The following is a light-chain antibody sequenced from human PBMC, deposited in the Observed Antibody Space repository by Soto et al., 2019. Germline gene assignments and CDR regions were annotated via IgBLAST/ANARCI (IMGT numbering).Light chain of an antibody. CDR3: QSWATGIRV. V-gene: IGLV4-69*01. CDR1: SGHSSYA. Sequence: QSVLTQLPSASASLGASVKLTCTLSSGHSSYAIAWHQQQPEKGPRYLMKLNGDGSHTKGDGIPDRFSGSSSGAERYLTISSLQSEDEADYYCQSWATGIRVFGGGTKLTVL. CDR2: LNGDGSH. J-gene: IGLJ3*02.